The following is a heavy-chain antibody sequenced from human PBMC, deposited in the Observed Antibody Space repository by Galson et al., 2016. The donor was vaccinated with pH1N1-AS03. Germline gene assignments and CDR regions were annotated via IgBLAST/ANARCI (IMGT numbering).Heavy chain of an antibody. Sequence: SETLSLTCTVSGGSISSYYWSWIRQPPGKRLEWNGYIFYNGTTNYNPSLKSRVTISVDTSTNQFSLKLTSVTAADTAVYYCGRFPDYGDDVGYWGQGTLVTVSS. J-gene: IGHJ4*02. CDR3: GRFPDYGDDVGY. CDR1: GGSISSYY. V-gene: IGHV4-59*08. D-gene: IGHD4-17*01. CDR2: IFYNGTT.